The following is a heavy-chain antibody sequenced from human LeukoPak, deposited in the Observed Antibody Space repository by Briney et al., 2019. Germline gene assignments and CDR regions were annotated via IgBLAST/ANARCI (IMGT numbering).Heavy chain of an antibody. V-gene: IGHV3-30*02. D-gene: IGHD3-3*01. CDR1: GFTFSSYG. CDR2: IRYDGSNK. CDR3: ARDRMSGSFFDAFDI. J-gene: IGHJ3*02. Sequence: GGSLRLSCAASGFTFSSYGMHWVRQAPGKGLEWVAFIRYDGSNKYYADSVKGRFTISRDNAKNSLFLQMNSLRAEDTSIYYCARDRMSGSFFDAFDIWGHGTRVTVSS.